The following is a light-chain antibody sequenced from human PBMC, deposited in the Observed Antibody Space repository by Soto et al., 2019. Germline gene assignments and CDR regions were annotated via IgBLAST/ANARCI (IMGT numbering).Light chain of an antibody. J-gene: IGKJ5*01. CDR2: GAS. CDR3: QQHGSSPIT. CDR1: QSVGSN. Sequence: EIVITQSPATLSVSPGERATLSCRASQSVGSNVAWYQQKPGQAPRLLIYGASSRATGITARVSGSGSGTDFTLTISRLEPEDFAVYYCQQHGSSPITFGPGTRLEIK. V-gene: IGKV3-20*01.